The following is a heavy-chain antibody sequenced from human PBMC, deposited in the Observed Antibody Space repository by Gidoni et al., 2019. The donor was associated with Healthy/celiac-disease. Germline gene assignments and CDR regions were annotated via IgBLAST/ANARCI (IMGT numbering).Heavy chain of an antibody. J-gene: IGHJ4*02. D-gene: IGHD5-18*01. V-gene: IGHV3-53*01. CDR3: ARDSNTATYFDY. Sequence: EVQLVESGGGLIQPGGSLRLSCAASGFTVSSNYMSWVRQAPGKGLEWVSVIYSGGSTYYADSVKGRFTISRDKSKNTLYLQMNSLRAEDTAVYYCARDSNTATYFDYWGQGTLVTVSS. CDR1: GFTVSSNY. CDR2: IYSGGST.